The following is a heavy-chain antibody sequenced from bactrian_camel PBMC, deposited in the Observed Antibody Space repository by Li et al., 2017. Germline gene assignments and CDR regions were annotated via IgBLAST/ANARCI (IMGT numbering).Heavy chain of an antibody. J-gene: IGHJ4*01. CDR1: GFTFRDSD. CDR2: ITTDGRT. V-gene: IGHV3S56*01. D-gene: IGHD6*01. Sequence: HVQLVESGGGPVRAGETLRLSCTASGFTFRDSDMGWYRQAPGSECDLVSSITTDGRTYYSDSVKGRFTISQDNAKNTVYLQLNSLKAEDTGVYYCAADASTHPQVVAGANCHGQGTQVTVS.